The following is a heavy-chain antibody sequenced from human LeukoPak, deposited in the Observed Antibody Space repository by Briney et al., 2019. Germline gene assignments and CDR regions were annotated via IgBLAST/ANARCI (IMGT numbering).Heavy chain of an antibody. CDR3: ARSQSQSGSYRYYFAY. J-gene: IGHJ4*02. D-gene: IGHD3-16*02. Sequence: SETLSLTCSVSGVSVGSAGYYWTWIRQPPGKGLEWIGYVYYSGNSNYNPILKSRVTMSLDPSINQFSLKLSSVTAADTAVYYCARSQSQSGSYRYYFAYWGQGTLVAVSS. V-gene: IGHV4-61*08. CDR2: VYYSGNS. CDR1: GVSVGSAGYY.